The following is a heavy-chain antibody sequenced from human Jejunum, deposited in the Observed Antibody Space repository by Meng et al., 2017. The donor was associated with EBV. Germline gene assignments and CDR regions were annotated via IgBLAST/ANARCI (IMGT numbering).Heavy chain of an antibody. J-gene: IGHJ4*02. D-gene: IGHD2/OR15-2a*01. CDR1: GGSINSKNW. Sequence: QVQLQESGPGLVQPSGXLSLTCTVSGGSINSKNWWHWVRQAPGKGLEWIGEIDHSGSTHYNPSLKSRVTISLGTSMNQFSLELTSPTAADTAVYYCARDSQYLAHGSFDYWGQGALVTVSS. CDR3: ARDSQYLAHGSFDY. CDR2: IDHSGST. V-gene: IGHV4-4*02.